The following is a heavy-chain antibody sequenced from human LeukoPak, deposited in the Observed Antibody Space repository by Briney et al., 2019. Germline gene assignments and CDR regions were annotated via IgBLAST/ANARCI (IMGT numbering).Heavy chain of an antibody. CDR1: GFTFSTYW. CDR2: IKQDGREK. V-gene: IGHV3-7*04. D-gene: IGHD2-21*02. CDR3: ARDGVVTATPFDY. Sequence: GGSLRLSCAASGFTFSTYWMSWVRQAPGKGLEWVANIKQDGREKYYVDSVKGRFTISRDNAKNSLYLQMNSLRAEDTAVYYCARDGVVTATPFDYWGQGTLVTVSS. J-gene: IGHJ4*02.